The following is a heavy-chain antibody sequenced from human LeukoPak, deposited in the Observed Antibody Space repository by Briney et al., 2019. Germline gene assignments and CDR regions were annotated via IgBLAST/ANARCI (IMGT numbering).Heavy chain of an antibody. V-gene: IGHV3-9*01. Sequence: GGSLRLSCAASGFTFDDYAMHWVRHAPGKGLEWVSGIRWNSGSIGYADSVKGRFTISRDNAKNSLYLQMNSLRAEDTALYYCAKDMGGSYPLGLDYWGQGTLVTVSS. CDR1: GFTFDDYA. CDR3: AKDMGGSYPLGLDY. CDR2: IRWNSGSI. D-gene: IGHD1-26*01. J-gene: IGHJ4*02.